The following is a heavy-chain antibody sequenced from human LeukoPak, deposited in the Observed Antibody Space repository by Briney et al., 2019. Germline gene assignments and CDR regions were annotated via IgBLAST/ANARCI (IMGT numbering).Heavy chain of an antibody. CDR1: GGSFSNSA. CDR3: ASGRGYDFAYYMDV. CDR2: IIPIFGTA. Sequence: SVKVSCKASGGSFSNSAISWVRQAPGQGLEWMGGIIPIFGTANYAQKFQGRVTITADESTSTAYMELSSLRSEDTAVYYCASGRGYDFAYYMDVWGKGTTVTVSS. J-gene: IGHJ6*03. D-gene: IGHD5-12*01. V-gene: IGHV1-69*13.